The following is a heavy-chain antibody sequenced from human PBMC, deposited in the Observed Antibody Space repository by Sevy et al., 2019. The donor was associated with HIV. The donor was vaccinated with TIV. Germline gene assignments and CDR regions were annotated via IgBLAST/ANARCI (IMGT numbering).Heavy chain of an antibody. CDR3: ARDQGVMRELRGDAFDI. Sequence: GGSLRLSCAASGFTFSSYAMHWVRQAPGKGLEWVAVISYDGSNKYYADSVKGRFTISRDNSKNTLYLQMNSLRAEDTAVYYCARDQGVMRELRGDAFDIWGLGTMVTVSS. CDR2: ISYDGSNK. CDR1: GFTFSSYA. J-gene: IGHJ3*02. D-gene: IGHD1-26*01. V-gene: IGHV3-30-3*01.